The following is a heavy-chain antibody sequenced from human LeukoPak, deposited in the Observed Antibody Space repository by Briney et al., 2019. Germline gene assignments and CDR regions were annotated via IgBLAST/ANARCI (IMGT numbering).Heavy chain of an antibody. CDR3: ARTYYYDSSGSLDY. CDR2: IYTSGST. V-gene: IGHV4-4*07. D-gene: IGHD3-22*01. CDR1: GGSISSYY. Sequence: PSETLSLTCTVSGGSISSYYWSWIRQPAGKELEWIGRIYTSGSTNYNPSLKSRVTMSVDTSKNQFSLKLSSVTAADTAVYYCARTYYYDSSGSLDYWGQGTLVTVSS. J-gene: IGHJ4*02.